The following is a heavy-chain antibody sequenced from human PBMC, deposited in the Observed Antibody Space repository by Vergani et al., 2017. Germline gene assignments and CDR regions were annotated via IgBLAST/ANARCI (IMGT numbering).Heavy chain of an antibody. Sequence: QVQLVESGGGVVQPGRSLRLSCAASGFTFNQYGMHWVRQAPGKGLEWVAVTWYDGNNKQYADSVKGRFTISRDNSKIQMYLQMNSLRDEDTGVYYCARDLRLLYNRFDPWGQGTLVPVSA. CDR1: GFTFNQYG. V-gene: IGHV3-33*01. J-gene: IGHJ5*02. D-gene: IGHD1-14*01. CDR3: ARDLRLLYNRFDP. CDR2: TWYDGNNK.